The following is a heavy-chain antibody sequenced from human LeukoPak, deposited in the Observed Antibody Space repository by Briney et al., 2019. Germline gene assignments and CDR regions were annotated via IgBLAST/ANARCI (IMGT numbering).Heavy chain of an antibody. CDR2: IYHSGST. V-gene: IGHV4-38-2*02. D-gene: IGHD5-12*01. CDR1: GYSISSGYY. J-gene: IGHJ4*02. CDR3: ARVSFYSGDIDY. Sequence: SETLSLTCTVSGYSISSGYYWGWIRQPPGKGLEWIGSIYHSGSTYYNPSLKSRVTISVDTSKNQFSLKLSSVTAADTAVYYCARVSFYSGDIDYWGQGTLVTVSS.